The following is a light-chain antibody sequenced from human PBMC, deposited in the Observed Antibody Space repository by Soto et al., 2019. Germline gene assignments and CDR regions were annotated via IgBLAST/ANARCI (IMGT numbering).Light chain of an antibody. J-gene: IGLJ1*01. CDR2: DDS. V-gene: IGLV3-21*02. CDR1: NIGTKT. CDR3: QVWDSDILHHV. Sequence: SYELTQSPSVSVAPGQTARITCAGSNIGTKTVHWFQQRPGQAPVLVVFDDSHRPSGSPERFYGYHSGSTATLTISWVAAGDEADYYCQVWDSDILHHVFGSGTKVTVL.